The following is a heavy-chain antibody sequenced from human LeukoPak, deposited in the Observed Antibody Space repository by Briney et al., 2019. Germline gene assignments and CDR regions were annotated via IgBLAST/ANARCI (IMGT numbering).Heavy chain of an antibody. V-gene: IGHV3-21*06. CDR1: GLAFSDYS. CDR2: ITSDSNLI. Sequence: GGSLRLSCAASGLAFSDYSMNWVCQTPGQGLEWISAITSDSNLIYYADSMRGRITISRDNPENSVYLQMNGLRAEDTAIYYCASGGATVWGYWGQGALVIVSS. CDR3: ASGGATVWGY. D-gene: IGHD3-16*01. J-gene: IGHJ4*02.